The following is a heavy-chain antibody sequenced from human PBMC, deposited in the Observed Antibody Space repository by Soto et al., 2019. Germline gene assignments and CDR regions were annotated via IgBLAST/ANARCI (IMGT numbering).Heavy chain of an antibody. CDR3: AREKKASLIWLGEWNYYGMDV. D-gene: IGHD3-10*01. V-gene: IGHV4-34*01. Sequence: PSETLSLTCAVYGGSFSGYYWSWIRQPPGKGLEWIGEINHSGSTNYNPSLKSRVTISVDTSKNQFSLKLSSVTAADTAVYYCAREKKASLIWLGEWNYYGMDVWGQGTTVTVSS. J-gene: IGHJ6*02. CDR1: GGSFSGYY. CDR2: INHSGST.